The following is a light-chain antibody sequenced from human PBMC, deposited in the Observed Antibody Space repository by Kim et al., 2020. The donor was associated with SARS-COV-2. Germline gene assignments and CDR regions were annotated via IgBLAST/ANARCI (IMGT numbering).Light chain of an antibody. V-gene: IGLV3-9*01. CDR1: NIQTLN. CDR2: KDS. CDR3: QVWDSGTWV. Sequence: SYELTQPLSVSVALGQTARLTCGGNNIQTLNVHWYRQKPGQAPVLVMYKDSKRPSGIPERFSGSNSGNTATLTISRDQADDEADYFCQVWDSGTWVFGGG. J-gene: IGLJ3*02.